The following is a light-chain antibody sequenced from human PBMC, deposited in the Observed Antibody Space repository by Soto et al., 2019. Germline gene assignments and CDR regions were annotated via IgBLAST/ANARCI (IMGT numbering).Light chain of an antibody. CDR2: DVS. CDR3: GSYTTSTTRQIV. CDR1: SSDVGGYNY. Sequence: QSVLTRPASVSGSPGQSITISCTGTSSDVGGYNYVSWYQHHPGKAPKLMIYDVSNRPSGVSNRFSGSKSGNTASLTISGLQPEDEADYYCGSYTTSTTRQIVFGTGTKVTDL. J-gene: IGLJ1*01. V-gene: IGLV2-14*03.